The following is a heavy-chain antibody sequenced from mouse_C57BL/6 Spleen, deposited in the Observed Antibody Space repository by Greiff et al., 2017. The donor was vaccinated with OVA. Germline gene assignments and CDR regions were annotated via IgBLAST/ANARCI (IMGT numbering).Heavy chain of an antibody. D-gene: IGHD4-1*01. CDR3: AKRDWGGAWFAY. V-gene: IGHV2-9*01. Sequence: VQGVESGPGLVAPSQSLSITCTVSGFSLTSYGVDWVRQPPGKGLEWLGVIWGGGSTNYNSALMSRLSLSKDNSKSQVFLKMNSLQTDDTAMYYGAKRDWGGAWFAYWAKGLWSLSLQ. J-gene: IGHJ3*01. CDR2: IWGGGST. CDR1: GFSLTSYG.